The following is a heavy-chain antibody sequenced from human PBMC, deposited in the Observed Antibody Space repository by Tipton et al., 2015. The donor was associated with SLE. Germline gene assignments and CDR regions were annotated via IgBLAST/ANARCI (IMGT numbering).Heavy chain of an antibody. V-gene: IGHV4-59*01. CDR1: GGSIGSSY. CDR3: ARGSVVADDY. CDR2: ICNSVNI. J-gene: IGHJ4*02. Sequence: GLVKPSETLSLTCTVSGGSIGSSYWSWIRQPPGKGLEWIGYICNSVNINYIPSLKSRVTISADTSKNQISLKLTSVTAADTAVYYCARGSVVADDYWGQGTLVTVSS. D-gene: IGHD2-15*01.